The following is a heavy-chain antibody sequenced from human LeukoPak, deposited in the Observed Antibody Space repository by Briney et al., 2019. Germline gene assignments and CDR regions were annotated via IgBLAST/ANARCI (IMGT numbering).Heavy chain of an antibody. Sequence: GASVKVSCKASGCTFTSYGISWVRQAPGQGLEWMGWISAYNGNTDSAQNLQGRVTMTTDTSTSTAYMEVRSLRSDDTAVYCCARAMVYARPYYFDYWGQGTLVTVSS. D-gene: IGHD2-8*01. CDR2: ISAYNGNT. J-gene: IGHJ4*02. CDR3: ARAMVYARPYYFDY. V-gene: IGHV1-18*01. CDR1: GCTFTSYG.